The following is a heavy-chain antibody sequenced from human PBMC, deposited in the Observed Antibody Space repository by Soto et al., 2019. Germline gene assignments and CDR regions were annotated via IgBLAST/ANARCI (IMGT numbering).Heavy chain of an antibody. CDR3: FGSSGC. CDR2: ISYDGINK. Sequence: QVQLVESGGGVVEPGRSLRLSCAASGYTFSDHAMHWVRQAPGKGLEWLALISYDGINKNYADSVRGRFTISTDSSKQTPFLQMNSLRPEDMAVYYWFGSSGCWGQGTLVSVSS. D-gene: IGHD3-16*01. V-gene: IGHV3-30-3*01. J-gene: IGHJ4*02. CDR1: GYTFSDHA.